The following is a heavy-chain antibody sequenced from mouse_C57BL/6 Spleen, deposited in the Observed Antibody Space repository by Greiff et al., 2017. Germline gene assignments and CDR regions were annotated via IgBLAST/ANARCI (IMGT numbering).Heavy chain of an antibody. J-gene: IGHJ2*01. CDR3: TRSDYGSSYYFDY. CDR1: GYAFSSSW. D-gene: IGHD1-1*01. Sequence: QVQLQPSGPELVKPGASVKISCKASGYAFSSSWMNWVKQRPGKGLEWIGRIYPGDGDTNYNGKFKGKATLTADKSSSTAYMQLSILTSEDSAVYFCTRSDYGSSYYFDYWGQGTTLTVSS. CDR2: IYPGDGDT. V-gene: IGHV1-82*01.